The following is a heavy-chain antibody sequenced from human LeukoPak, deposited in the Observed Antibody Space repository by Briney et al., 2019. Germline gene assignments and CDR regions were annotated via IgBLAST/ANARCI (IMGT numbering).Heavy chain of an antibody. CDR3: ARHHYYGSGSALGY. J-gene: IGHJ4*02. D-gene: IGHD3-10*01. CDR2: IRYDGSNK. CDR1: GFTFSSYG. Sequence: TGGSLRLSCAASGFTFSSYGMHWVRQAPGKGLEWVAFIRYDGSNKYYADSVKGRFTISRDNSKNTLYLQMNSLRAEDTAVYYCARHHYYGSGSALGYWGQGTLVTVSS. V-gene: IGHV3-30*02.